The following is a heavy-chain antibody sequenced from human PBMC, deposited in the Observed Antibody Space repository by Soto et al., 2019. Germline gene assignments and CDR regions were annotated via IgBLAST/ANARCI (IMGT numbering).Heavy chain of an antibody. Sequence: GSLRLSCAASGFTFSSYWMSWVRQAPGKGPEWVANIKDDGSQKYHVDSVKGRFTISRDNAKNSLYLQMSSLTAEDTAVYYCAAWPRSSWWDYWGQGTLVTVSS. CDR2: IKDDGSQK. CDR3: AAWPRSSWWDY. D-gene: IGHD6-13*01. CDR1: GFTFSSYW. J-gene: IGHJ4*02. V-gene: IGHV3-7*01.